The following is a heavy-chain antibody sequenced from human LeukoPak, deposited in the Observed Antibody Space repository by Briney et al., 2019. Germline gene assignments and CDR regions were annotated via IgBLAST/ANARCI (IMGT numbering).Heavy chain of an antibody. CDR3: VKGSKYSNGWLDY. CDR1: GFTFTSSA. D-gene: IGHD6-19*01. V-gene: IGHV3-64D*06. Sequence: PGGSLRLSCSASGFTFTSSAMHWVRQAPGKGLEYLSGVSSNGVNTYYADSVKGRFTISRDNSKNTLYLRMSSLRAEDTAVYYCVKGSKYSNGWLDYWGQGTLVTVSS. CDR2: VSSNGVNT. J-gene: IGHJ4*02.